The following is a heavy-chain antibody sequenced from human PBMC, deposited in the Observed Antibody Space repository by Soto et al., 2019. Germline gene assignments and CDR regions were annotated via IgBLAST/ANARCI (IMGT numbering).Heavy chain of an antibody. D-gene: IGHD3-10*01. Sequence: EVQLLESGGGLAQPGGSLRLSCEASGFNFNNYAMSWVRQAPGKGLEWVSVISGNTIATYYAYSVKGRFTISRDNSKNTLYLQMNSLRADDTATYYCAKDPAVNFYGSGNWFDPWGQGTLVTVSS. J-gene: IGHJ5*02. CDR3: AKDPAVNFYGSGNWFDP. V-gene: IGHV3-23*01. CDR1: GFNFNNYA. CDR2: ISGNTIAT.